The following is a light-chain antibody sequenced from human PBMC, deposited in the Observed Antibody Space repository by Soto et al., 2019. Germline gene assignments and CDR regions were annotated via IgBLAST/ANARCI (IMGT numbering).Light chain of an antibody. V-gene: IGKV3-11*01. Sequence: ELVLTQSPATLSLSPGERATLSCRASQSVSSYLAWYQQKPGQAPRLLIYDASTRATGIPARFSGTGSGTDFTLTINSLEPEDFAVYYCQVRSNWSMAFGRGTRLDIK. J-gene: IGKJ5*01. CDR3: QVRSNWSMA. CDR1: QSVSSY. CDR2: DAS.